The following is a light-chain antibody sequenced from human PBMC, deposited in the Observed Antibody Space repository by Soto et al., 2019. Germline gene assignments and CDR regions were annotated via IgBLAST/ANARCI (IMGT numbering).Light chain of an antibody. CDR3: QQYMSSVT. V-gene: IGKV3-20*01. CDR2: GAS. CDR1: QSVDTTF. J-gene: IGKJ1*01. Sequence: MVLTQSPGSLSLSPGQRATLSCRASQSVDTTFFAWYQKKTCQAPRLLIYGASKRATGIPDRFSGRGSGTDFPLIISRLEPEDFAVYYCQQYMSSVTFGQGTKVEIQ.